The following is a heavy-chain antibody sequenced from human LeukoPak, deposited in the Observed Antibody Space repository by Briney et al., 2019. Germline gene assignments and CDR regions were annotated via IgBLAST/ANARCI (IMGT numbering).Heavy chain of an antibody. J-gene: IGHJ4*02. V-gene: IGHV1-8*01. D-gene: IGHD3-9*01. CDR3: ARGLGDYNTDWFPVSGY. CDR2: MNPGNGDT. Sequence: GASVKVSCKASGYTFTTHDLTWVRQATGQGLEWMGWMNPGNGDTAYAQKFQGRVTMTRDTSMSTAYMELNNLGSEDTAIYYCARGLGDYNTDWFPVSGYWGQGTLVTVSS. CDR1: GYTFTTHD.